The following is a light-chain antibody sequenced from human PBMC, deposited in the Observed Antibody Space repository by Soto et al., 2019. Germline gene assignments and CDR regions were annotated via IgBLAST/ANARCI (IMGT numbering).Light chain of an antibody. V-gene: IGKV3-15*01. CDR3: HQYNNWPWT. J-gene: IGKJ1*01. Sequence: ETVMTQSPVTLSVSPGDTATLSCRASQRVSSHLAWYQQKPGQAPRLLIYAASTRATGIPVRFSGSGSETEFTLPIRSLQAEDFALYYCHQYNNWPWTFGQGTKVEIK. CDR2: AAS. CDR1: QRVSSH.